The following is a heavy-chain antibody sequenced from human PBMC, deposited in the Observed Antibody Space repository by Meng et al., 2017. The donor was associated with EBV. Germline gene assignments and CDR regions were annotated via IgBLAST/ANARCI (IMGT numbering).Heavy chain of an antibody. V-gene: IGHV1-18*01. CDR3: ARETSGYDFNWFDP. CDR1: GYPFNGYG. J-gene: IGHJ5*02. D-gene: IGHD5-12*01. CDR2: ISAYNGNT. Sequence: QVLVFQSADVVKNPGASVKFSWKASGYPFNGYGISWVRQAPGQGLEWMGWISAYNGNTNYAQKLQGRVTMTTDTSTSTAYMELRSLRSDDTAVYYCARETSGYDFNWFDPWGQGTLVTVSS.